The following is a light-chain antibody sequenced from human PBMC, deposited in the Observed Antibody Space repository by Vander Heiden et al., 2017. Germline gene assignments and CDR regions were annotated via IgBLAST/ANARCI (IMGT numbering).Light chain of an antibody. CDR1: KLGAKY. Sequence: YELTQPPSVSVSPGQTASITCSGDKLGAKYSCWYQQTPGQSPVLVIYQDNKRPSGIPERFSGSNSGDTATLTISGTQAMDEADYYCQAWDSSIVVFGGGTKLTVL. J-gene: IGLJ2*01. V-gene: IGLV3-1*01. CDR2: QDN. CDR3: QAWDSSIVV.